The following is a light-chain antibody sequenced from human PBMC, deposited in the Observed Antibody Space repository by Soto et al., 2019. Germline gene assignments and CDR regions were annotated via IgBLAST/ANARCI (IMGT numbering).Light chain of an antibody. V-gene: IGLV2-14*01. CDR2: DVC. CDR3: SSYTISSIPV. J-gene: IGLJ1*01. Sequence: QSLVAQPASLSGASGPSITISSTGTNSEVGGYNFVSWYQQHLGKAPKLMIYDVCNWPSGVFNRFSGSKSGNTASLTISGLQAEDEADYYCSSYTISSIPVFGTGTKVTVL. CDR1: NSEVGGYNF.